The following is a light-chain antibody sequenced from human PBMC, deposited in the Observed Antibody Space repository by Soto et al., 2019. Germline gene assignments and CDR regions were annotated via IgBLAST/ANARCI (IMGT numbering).Light chain of an antibody. J-gene: IGLJ2*01. V-gene: IGLV1-47*01. CDR3: AAWDDSLSSVF. CDR1: RSNIGNRH. Sequence: QSVLTQPPSASGTPGQMVTISCSGSRSNIGNRHVFWYQQLPGTAPKLLIYRNDQRPSEVPDRFSGSKSGTSASLAISGLRSEDEADYYCAAWDDSLSSVFFGGGTKLTVL. CDR2: RND.